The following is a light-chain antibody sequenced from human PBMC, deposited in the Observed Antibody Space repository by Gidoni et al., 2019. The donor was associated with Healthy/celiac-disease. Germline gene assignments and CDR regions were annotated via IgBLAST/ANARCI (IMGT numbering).Light chain of an antibody. Sequence: EIVLTQSPATLSLSPGERATLSCRASQSVSSYLAWYQQTPGQAPRLLIYDASNRATGFPARCSGSGAGTDFTLTISSLEPEDCAVYYCQQRINGRWTFGQGTKVEIK. V-gene: IGKV3-11*01. CDR3: QQRINGRWT. CDR1: QSVSSY. CDR2: DAS. J-gene: IGKJ1*01.